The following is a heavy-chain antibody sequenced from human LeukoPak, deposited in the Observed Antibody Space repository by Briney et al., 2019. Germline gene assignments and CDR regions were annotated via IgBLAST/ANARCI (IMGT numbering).Heavy chain of an antibody. J-gene: IGHJ4*02. Sequence: GASVKVSCKTSGGTLSNYVISWVRQAPGQGLEWMGGIIPIFGTANYAQKFQGRVTITADESTSTAYMELSSLRSEDTAVYYCARVRWEQGECYFDYWGQGTLVTVSS. CDR1: GGTLSNYV. CDR3: ARVRWEQGECYFDY. V-gene: IGHV1-69*13. D-gene: IGHD1-26*01. CDR2: IIPIFGTA.